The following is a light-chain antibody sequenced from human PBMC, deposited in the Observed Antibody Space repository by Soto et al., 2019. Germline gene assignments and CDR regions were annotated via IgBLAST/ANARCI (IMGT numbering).Light chain of an antibody. J-gene: IGKJ4*01. Sequence: EIVLTQSPGTLSLSPGERATLSCRASQSVGNNNLAWYQQKPGQAPRFLIYDASSRATGIPDRFSGSASGTDFTLTISRLEPEDFEVYYCQQYGSTPLSFGGGTKIEIK. V-gene: IGKV3-20*01. CDR2: DAS. CDR3: QQYGSTPLS. CDR1: QSVGNNN.